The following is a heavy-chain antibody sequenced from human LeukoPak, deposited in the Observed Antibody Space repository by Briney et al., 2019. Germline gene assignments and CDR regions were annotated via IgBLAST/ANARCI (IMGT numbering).Heavy chain of an antibody. CDR2: IYYSGST. Sequence: SETLSLTCTVSGGSISSSSYYWGWLRQPPGKGLEWIGSIYYSGSTYYNPSLKSRVTISVDTSKNQFSLKLSSVTAADTAVYYCARQVVGATYTMGLFDYWGQGTLVTVSS. CDR3: ARQVVGATYTMGLFDY. J-gene: IGHJ4*02. CDR1: GGSISSSSYY. V-gene: IGHV4-39*01. D-gene: IGHD1-26*01.